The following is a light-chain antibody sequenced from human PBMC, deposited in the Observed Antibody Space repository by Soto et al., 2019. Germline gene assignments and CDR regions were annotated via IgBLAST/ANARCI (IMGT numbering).Light chain of an antibody. J-gene: IGKJ1*01. Sequence: EIVLTQSPGTLSLSPGERATLSCRASQTVSTNFLAWYQQKPGQAPRLLIYGASSRATGTPDRFSGSGSGTDFTLTISRLEPEDFGVFFCQQCGNSPLTFGQGTKVEIK. CDR3: QQCGNSPLT. CDR1: QTVSTNF. V-gene: IGKV3-20*01. CDR2: GAS.